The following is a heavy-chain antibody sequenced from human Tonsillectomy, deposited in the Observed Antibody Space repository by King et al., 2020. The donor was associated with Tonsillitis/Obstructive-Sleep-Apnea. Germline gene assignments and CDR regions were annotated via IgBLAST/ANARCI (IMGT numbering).Heavy chain of an antibody. D-gene: IGHD1-26*01. CDR3: ERRGYSDFHALGGYSYCSNCMDV. Sequence: VQSGGSLKLPCAASGFAFSSYEMNWVRQAPGKGLEWVSYISSSGRTIYYADSVKGRFTISRGNVKNSLYLQMNSLRAEGTSVYYCERRGYSDFHALGGYSYCSNCMDVWGQGTTVTVSS. J-gene: IGHJ6*02. V-gene: IGHV3-48*03. CDR2: ISSSGRTI. CDR1: GFAFSSYE.